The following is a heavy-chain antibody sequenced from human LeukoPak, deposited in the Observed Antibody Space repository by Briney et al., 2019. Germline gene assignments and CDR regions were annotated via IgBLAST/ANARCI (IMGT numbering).Heavy chain of an antibody. Sequence: PSETLSLTCTVSSGSIGTYYWSWIRQSPGKGLEWIGYIYHTGSTNYNPSLQSRVTISVDTSKNQFSLKLSSVTAADTAVYYCVRDRHEPYDFWSGNGSKYYHHYIDVWGKGTTVTVS. J-gene: IGHJ6*03. CDR1: SGSIGTYY. CDR3: VRDRHEPYDFWSGNGSKYYHHYIDV. D-gene: IGHD3-3*01. CDR2: IYHTGST. V-gene: IGHV4-59*01.